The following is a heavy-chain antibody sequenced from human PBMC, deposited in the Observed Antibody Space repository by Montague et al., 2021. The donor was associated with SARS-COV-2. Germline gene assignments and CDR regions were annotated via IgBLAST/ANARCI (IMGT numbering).Heavy chain of an antibody. CDR3: ARDDIVLQGVTKGMDV. CDR1: GGSISSSNYY. V-gene: IGHV4-39*07. CDR2: MYYSGST. Sequence: SETLSLTCTVSGGSISSSNYYWGWIRQPPGKGLEWIGNMYYSGSTYYNPSLKSRVTISINTSKNQFSLKLSTATAADTAVYYCARDDIVLQGVTKGMDVWGQGTTVTVSS. J-gene: IGHJ6*02. D-gene: IGHD3-10*01.